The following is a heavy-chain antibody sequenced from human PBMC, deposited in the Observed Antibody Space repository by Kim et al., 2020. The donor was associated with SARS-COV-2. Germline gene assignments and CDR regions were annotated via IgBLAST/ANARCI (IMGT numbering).Heavy chain of an antibody. V-gene: IGHV4-39*07. CDR3: SRYAKSISYYYGMDV. J-gene: IGHJ6*02. Sequence: PSLKSRLTISVDTSKNQFSLNMRSVTAADTAVYYCSRYAKSISYYYGMDVWGQGTTVTVSS. D-gene: IGHD2-2*01.